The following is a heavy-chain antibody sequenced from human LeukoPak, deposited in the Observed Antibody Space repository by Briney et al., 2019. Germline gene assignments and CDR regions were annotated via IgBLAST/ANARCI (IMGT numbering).Heavy chain of an antibody. D-gene: IGHD3-10*01. CDR1: GFTFGSFS. CDR2: ISGSGETT. CDR3: AKKIDSGSYPLDY. V-gene: IGHV3-23*01. J-gene: IGHJ4*02. Sequence: PGGSLRLSCAASGFTFGSFSMSWVRQAPGKGLEWVSVISGSGETTFYADSVRGRFTISRDNSKSTLYPQMTSLRAEDTGVYYCAKKIDSGSYPLDYWGQGTLVTISS.